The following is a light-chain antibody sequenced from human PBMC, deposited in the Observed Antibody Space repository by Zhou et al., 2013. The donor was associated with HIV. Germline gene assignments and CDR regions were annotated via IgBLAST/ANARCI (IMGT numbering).Light chain of an antibody. V-gene: IGLV2-14*02. Sequence: QSALTQPASVSGSPGQSITISCTGSSSDIGRYNLVSWYQQHPGKAPTLLIYDVENRPSGVSDRFSGSKSGTTASLTISGLQTEDEAAYYCSSYASSSTLLFGGGTQLTVL. CDR3: SSYASSSTLL. CDR2: DVE. CDR1: SSDIGRYNL. J-gene: IGLJ3*02.